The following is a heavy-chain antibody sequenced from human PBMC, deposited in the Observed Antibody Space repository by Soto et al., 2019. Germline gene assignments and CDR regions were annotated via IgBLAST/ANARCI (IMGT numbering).Heavy chain of an antibody. CDR2: IYPGDSES. Sequence: CKGSGYSFTSYWIGWVRQMPGKGLEWMGIIYPGDSESRYSPSFQGQVTISADKSISTAYLQWSSLKASDTAMYYCARQATVTTDGMDVWGQGTTVTVSS. CDR1: GYSFTSYW. CDR3: ARQATVTTDGMDV. J-gene: IGHJ6*02. D-gene: IGHD4-17*01. V-gene: IGHV5-51*01.